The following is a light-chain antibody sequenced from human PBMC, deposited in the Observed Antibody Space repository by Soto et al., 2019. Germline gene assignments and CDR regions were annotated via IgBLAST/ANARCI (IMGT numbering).Light chain of an antibody. CDR3: QSYDSSLDVV. CDR1: SSNIGAGYD. Sequence: QSVLTQPPSVSGAPGQRVTISCTGSSSNIGAGYDVHWYQQLPGTAPKLLIYGNSNRPSGVPDRFSGSKSGTSASLAITGLXXXXXAXXYCQSYDSSLDVVFGGGTKLTVL. V-gene: IGLV1-40*01. J-gene: IGLJ2*01. CDR2: GNS.